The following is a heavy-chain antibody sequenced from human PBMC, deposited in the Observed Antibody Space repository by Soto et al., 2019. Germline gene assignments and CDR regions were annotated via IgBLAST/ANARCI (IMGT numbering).Heavy chain of an antibody. CDR3: ALGELWDY. J-gene: IGHJ4*02. V-gene: IGHV3-7*01. CDR1: GFTLSSYW. CDR2: IKQDGSEK. D-gene: IGHD3-16*01. Sequence: GGSLRLSCSASGFTLSSYWMSWVRQAPGKGLEWVANIKQDGSEKYYVDSVKGRFTISRDNAKNSLYLQMNSLRAEDTAVYYCALGELWDYWGQGTLVTVSS.